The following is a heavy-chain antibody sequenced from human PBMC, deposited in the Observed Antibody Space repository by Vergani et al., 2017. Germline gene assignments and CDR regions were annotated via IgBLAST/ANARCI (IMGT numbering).Heavy chain of an antibody. V-gene: IGHV2-5*04. J-gene: IGHJ6*03. CDR1: GFSLNTRGVS. CDR3: VYRKTECGTSGCLYPLYYYYYIDV. CDR2: IYWNDDQ. Sequence: QITLKESGPTLVKPTQTLTLTCTFSGFSLNTRGVSVAWIRQPPGKALDWLALIYWNDDQHYSPSLNNRVTITKDTYKNQVVLTMTNMDYVDTGTYYCVYRKTECGTSGCLYPLYYYYYIDVWGKGTTVTVSS. D-gene: IGHD1-26*01.